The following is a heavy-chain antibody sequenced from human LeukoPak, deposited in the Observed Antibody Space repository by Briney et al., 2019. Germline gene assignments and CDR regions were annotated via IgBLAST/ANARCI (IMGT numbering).Heavy chain of an antibody. V-gene: IGHV3-30*02. D-gene: IGHD3-10*01. CDR1: GFTFSSYG. CDR2: IHYDGARS. J-gene: IGHJ4*02. CDR3: AKAIWVAATSSWFCLDY. Sequence: GGSLRLSCAASGFTFSSYGMHWVRQAPGKGLEWVAFIHYDGARSYYADSVKGRFTISRDNSRNTLYLQMNSLRPEDTAVYYCAKAIWVAATSSWFCLDYRGQGTLVTVSS.